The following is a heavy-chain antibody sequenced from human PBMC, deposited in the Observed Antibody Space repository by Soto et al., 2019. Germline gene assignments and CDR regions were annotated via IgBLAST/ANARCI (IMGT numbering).Heavy chain of an antibody. CDR3: ARDASAVGFDY. J-gene: IGHJ4*02. CDR1: GGTFSSYT. D-gene: IGHD1-26*01. V-gene: IGHV1-69*04. Sequence: SVKVSCKASGGTFSSYTISWVRQAPGQGLEWMGRIIPILGIANYAQKFQGRVTITADKSTSTAYMELSSLRAEDTAVYYCARDASAVGFDYWGQGTLVTVSS. CDR2: IIPILGIA.